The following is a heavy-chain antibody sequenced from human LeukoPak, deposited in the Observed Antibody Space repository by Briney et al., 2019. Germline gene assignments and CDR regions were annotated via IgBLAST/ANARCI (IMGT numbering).Heavy chain of an antibody. CDR1: GGSISSYY. Sequence: SETLSLTCTVSGGSISSYYWSWIRQPPGKGLEWIGYIYYSGSTNYNPSLKSRVTISVDTSKNQFSLKLSSVAAADTAVYYCAREASEIYYYDSSGYYYSQYYFDYWGQGTLVTVSS. CDR3: AREASEIYYYDSSGYYYSQYYFDY. J-gene: IGHJ4*02. D-gene: IGHD3-22*01. V-gene: IGHV4-59*12. CDR2: IYYSGST.